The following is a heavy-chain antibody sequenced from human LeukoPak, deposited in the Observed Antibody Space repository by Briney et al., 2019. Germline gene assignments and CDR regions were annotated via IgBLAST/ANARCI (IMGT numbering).Heavy chain of an antibody. CDR1: GYTFTNYD. Sequence: ASVKVSCKASGYTFTNYDINWVRQAPGQGLEWMGWISAYNGNTNYAQKLQGRVTMTTDTSTSTAYMELRSLRSDDTAVYYCARGRWAPYGSGSYYKTALDYWGQGTLVTVSS. V-gene: IGHV1-18*01. CDR2: ISAYNGNT. J-gene: IGHJ4*02. CDR3: ARGRWAPYGSGSYYKTALDY. D-gene: IGHD3-10*01.